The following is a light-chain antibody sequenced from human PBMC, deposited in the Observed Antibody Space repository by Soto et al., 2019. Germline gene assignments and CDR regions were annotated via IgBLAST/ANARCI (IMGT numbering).Light chain of an antibody. CDR3: CSCADSSIFHVV. V-gene: IGLV2-23*03. CDR1: SSDVGRYNL. CDR2: EGS. Sequence: QSALTQPASVSGSPGQSITISCTGTSSDVGRYNLVSWYQQHPGKAPKVMIYEGSKRPSGVSNRFSGSKSGNTASLTISGLQAEDEAHYYCCSCADSSIFHVVFGGGTKLTVL. J-gene: IGLJ2*01.